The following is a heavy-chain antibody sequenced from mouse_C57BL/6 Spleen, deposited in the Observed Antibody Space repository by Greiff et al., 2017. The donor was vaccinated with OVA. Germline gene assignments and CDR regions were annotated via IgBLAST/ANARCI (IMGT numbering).Heavy chain of an antibody. D-gene: IGHD2-3*01. J-gene: IGHJ1*03. Sequence: QVQLQQSGPELVKPGASVKISCKASGYAFSSSWMNWVKQRPGKGLEWIGRIYPGDGDTNYNGKFKGKATLTADKSSSTAYMQLSSLTSEDSAVYFCARLDDYWYYDVWGTGTTVTVSS. V-gene: IGHV1-82*01. CDR2: IYPGDGDT. CDR3: ARLDDYWYYDV. CDR1: GYAFSSSW.